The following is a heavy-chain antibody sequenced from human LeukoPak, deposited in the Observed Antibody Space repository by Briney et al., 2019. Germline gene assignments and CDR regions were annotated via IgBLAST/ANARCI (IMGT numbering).Heavy chain of an antibody. J-gene: IGHJ4*02. CDR1: GFTFSSYW. CDR2: IKQDGSEK. D-gene: IGHD5/OR15-5a*01. CDR3: ARAYIGSFDY. V-gene: IGHV3-7*05. Sequence: GGSLRLSCAASGFTFSSYWMYWVRQAPGKGLEWVANIKQDGSEKHYVDSVKGRFTISRDNAKNSMFLQMSSPRAEDTAVYYCARAYIGSFDYWGQGTLVTVSS.